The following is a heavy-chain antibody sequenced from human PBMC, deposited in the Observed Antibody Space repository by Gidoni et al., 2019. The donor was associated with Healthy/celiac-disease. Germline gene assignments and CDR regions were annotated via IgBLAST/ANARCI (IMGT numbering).Heavy chain of an antibody. D-gene: IGHD3-10*01. CDR3: ARVGRYYGSGTYYFDY. CDR2: INHSGRT. J-gene: IGHJ4*02. V-gene: IGHV4-34*01. CDR1: GGSFSGYY. Sequence: QVQLQQWGAGLLKPSETLSLTCAVYGGSFSGYYWSWIRQPPGKGLEWIGEINHSGRTNYNPSLRSRVTISVDTSKNQFSLKLSSVTAADTAVYYCARVGRYYGSGTYYFDYWGQGTLVTVSS.